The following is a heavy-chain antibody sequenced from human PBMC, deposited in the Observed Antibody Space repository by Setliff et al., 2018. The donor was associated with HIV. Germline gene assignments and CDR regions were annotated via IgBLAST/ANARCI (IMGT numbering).Heavy chain of an antibody. Sequence: RASVKVSSKASGYTFTTYGISWVRQAPGQGFEWMGWINTETGNPMYAQGFRGRFVFSLDTSVNTAYLQINSLKAEDTAMYYCARVGSYWSTFDHWGQGALVTVSS. CDR1: GYTFTTYG. J-gene: IGHJ4*02. CDR2: INTETGNP. V-gene: IGHV7-4-1*02. CDR3: ARVGSYWSTFDH. D-gene: IGHD2-8*02.